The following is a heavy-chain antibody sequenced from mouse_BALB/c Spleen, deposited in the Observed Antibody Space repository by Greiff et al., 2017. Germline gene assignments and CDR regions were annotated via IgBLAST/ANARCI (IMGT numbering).Heavy chain of an antibody. Sequence: QVQLKESGPGLVQPSQSLSITCTVSGFSLTSYGVHWVRQSPGKGLEWLGVIWSGGSTDYNAAFISRLSISKDNSKSQVFFKMNSLQANDTAIYYCARKNYDYGYAMDYWGQGTSVTVSS. CDR1: GFSLTSYG. J-gene: IGHJ4*01. CDR2: IWSGGST. CDR3: ARKNYDYGYAMDY. V-gene: IGHV2-2*02. D-gene: IGHD2-4*01.